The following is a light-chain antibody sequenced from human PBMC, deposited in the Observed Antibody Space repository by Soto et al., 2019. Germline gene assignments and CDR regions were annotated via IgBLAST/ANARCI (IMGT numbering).Light chain of an antibody. V-gene: IGLV2-11*01. Sequence: QSVLTHPRSVSGSPGQSVTISCTGTSSDVGAYNYVSWYQQHPGKAPKFMIYDVSKRPSGVPDRFSGSKSGNTASLTISGLQAEGEADYYCCSYAGTYSYVFGTGTKVTVL. CDR2: DVS. CDR3: CSYAGTYSYV. CDR1: SSDVGAYNY. J-gene: IGLJ1*01.